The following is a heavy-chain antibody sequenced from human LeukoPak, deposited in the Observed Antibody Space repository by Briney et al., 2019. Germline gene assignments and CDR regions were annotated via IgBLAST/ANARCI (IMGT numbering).Heavy chain of an antibody. CDR1: GFTFSSYT. V-gene: IGHV3-48*01. J-gene: IGHJ4*02. Sequence: GGSLRLSCAASGFTFSSYTMNWVRQAPGKGLEWVSYIGGSSSTIYYADSVKGRFTISRDNAKNSLYLQMNSLRAEDTAVYYCARVDHWNFRAAFDYWGQGTLVTVSS. CDR3: ARVDHWNFRAAFDY. CDR2: IGGSSSTI. D-gene: IGHD1-7*01.